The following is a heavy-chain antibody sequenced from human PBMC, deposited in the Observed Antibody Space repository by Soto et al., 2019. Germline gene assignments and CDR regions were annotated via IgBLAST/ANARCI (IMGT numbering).Heavy chain of an antibody. D-gene: IGHD2-2*01. CDR3: AKAQYQLLFDY. J-gene: IGHJ4*02. Sequence: EVQLLESGGGLVQPGGYLRLSCAASGYTISSYAMSRVRQAPGKGLEWVSAISGSGGSTYYADSVKGRFTISRDNSKNTLYLQMNSLRAEDTAVYYCAKAQYQLLFDYWGQGTLVTVSS. V-gene: IGHV3-23*01. CDR2: ISGSGGST. CDR1: GYTISSYA.